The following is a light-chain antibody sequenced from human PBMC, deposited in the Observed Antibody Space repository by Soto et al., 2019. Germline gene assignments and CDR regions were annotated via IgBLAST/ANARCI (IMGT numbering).Light chain of an antibody. J-gene: IGKJ2*01. CDR1: RSVSSRY. CDR3: XQYXYSPNT. Sequence: EIVLTQSPGTLSLSPGERATLSCRAGRSVSSRYFAWYQQKPGQAPRLLIYDASSRATGIPDKFSGSGSGTDFTLTISRLEPEDFXXXXXXQYXYSPNTFGQGTKLEIK. V-gene: IGKV3-20*01. CDR2: DAS.